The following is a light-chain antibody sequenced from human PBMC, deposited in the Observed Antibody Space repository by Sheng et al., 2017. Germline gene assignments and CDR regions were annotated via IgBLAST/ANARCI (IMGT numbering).Light chain of an antibody. J-gene: IGKJ1*01. Sequence: DIGMTQSPEYLAVSLGERATINCKSSQSVLYSSNNKNYLAWYQHKPGQPPKLLIYWASTRESGVPDRFSGSGSGTDFTLTISRLEPEDFAVYYCQHYGSSPWTFGQGTKVEIK. CDR2: WAS. CDR3: QHYGSSPWT. CDR1: QSVLYSSNNKNY. V-gene: IGKV4-1*01.